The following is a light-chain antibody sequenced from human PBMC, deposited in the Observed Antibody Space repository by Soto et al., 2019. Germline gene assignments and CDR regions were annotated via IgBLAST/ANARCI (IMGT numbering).Light chain of an antibody. V-gene: IGLV2-14*01. CDR3: TSYTSGSTLVV. CDR2: EVT. CDR1: SNDVGGYDF. Sequence: QSVLTQPASVSGSPGQSITISCTGTSNDVGGYDFVSWYQHHPGKAPKLIIYEVTNRPSGVSNRFSASKSGNTASLTISGLQTDDEADYYCTSYTSGSTLVVFGGGTKVTVL. J-gene: IGLJ2*01.